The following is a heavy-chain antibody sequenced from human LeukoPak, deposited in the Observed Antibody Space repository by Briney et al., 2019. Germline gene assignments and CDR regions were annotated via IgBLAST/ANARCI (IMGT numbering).Heavy chain of an antibody. CDR2: ISAYNGNT. D-gene: IGHD3-3*01. V-gene: IGHV1-18*01. Sequence: GASVKVSCKASGYTFTSYGISWVRQAPGQGLEWMGWISAYNGNTNYAQKLQGRVTMTTDTSTSTAYMELRSLRSDDTAVYYCARKTYDFWSGYFGKGYYYYYGMDVWGQGTTVTVSS. J-gene: IGHJ6*02. CDR1: GYTFTSYG. CDR3: ARKTYDFWSGYFGKGYYYYYGMDV.